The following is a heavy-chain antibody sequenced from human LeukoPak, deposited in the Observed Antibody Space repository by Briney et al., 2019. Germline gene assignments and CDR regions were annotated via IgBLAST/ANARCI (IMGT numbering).Heavy chain of an antibody. V-gene: IGHV3-23*01. Sequence: GGSLRLSCAASGFTFSRYAMGWVRQAPGKGLEWVSTINSNDGRTYYADSVKGRFTISRDNSKNTLYPQMNSLKTEDTAVYYCAKRNSSGYYYFDYWGQGTLVTVSS. CDR2: INSNDGRT. D-gene: IGHD3-22*01. CDR3: AKRNSSGYYYFDY. J-gene: IGHJ4*02. CDR1: GFTFSRYA.